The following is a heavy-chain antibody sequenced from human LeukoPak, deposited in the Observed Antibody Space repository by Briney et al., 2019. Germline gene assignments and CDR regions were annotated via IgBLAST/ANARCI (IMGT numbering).Heavy chain of an antibody. CDR3: ARSKPKYCSSASCYLDYYYCYMDV. Sequence: SETLSLTCTVSGYSISSGYYWGWIRQPPGKGLEWIGSVVHSGTTYYNPSLKSRLTISVDTSKNQFSLRLSSVTAADTAVYYCARSKPKYCSSASCYLDYYYCYMDVWGTGTTVTVSS. V-gene: IGHV4-38-2*02. J-gene: IGHJ6*03. CDR2: VVHSGTT. CDR1: GYSISSGYY. D-gene: IGHD2-2*01.